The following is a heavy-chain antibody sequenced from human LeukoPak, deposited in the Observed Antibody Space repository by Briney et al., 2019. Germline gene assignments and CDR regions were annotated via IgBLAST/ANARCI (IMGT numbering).Heavy chain of an antibody. CDR3: ARDNDSRDPPHFDY. CDR1: GYTFTSYD. Sequence: GASVKVSCKASGYTFTSYDISWVRQAPGQGLEWMGWISVYNGHTNYAQKLQGRVTMTTDTSTSTAYMELSSLRSEDTAVYYCARDNDSRDPPHFDYWGQGTLVTVSS. V-gene: IGHV1-18*01. CDR2: ISVYNGHT. J-gene: IGHJ4*02. D-gene: IGHD3-16*01.